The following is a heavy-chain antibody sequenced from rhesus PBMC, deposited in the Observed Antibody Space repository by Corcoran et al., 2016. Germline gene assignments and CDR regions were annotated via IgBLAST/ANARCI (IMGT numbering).Heavy chain of an antibody. V-gene: IGHV2-174*01. D-gene: IGHD6-31*01. CDR3: ARRLYSSGWYVRYFDY. CDR2: IYWDDDK. CDR1: GFSISTSGMG. Sequence: QVTLKESGPALVKPTQTLTLTCTFSGFSISTSGMGVGWIRQPPGKALEWLALIYWDDDKYYSTARKSRLTISKDTSKNQVVLTMTNMDPVDTATYYCARRLYSSGWYVRYFDYWGQGVLVTVSS. J-gene: IGHJ4*01.